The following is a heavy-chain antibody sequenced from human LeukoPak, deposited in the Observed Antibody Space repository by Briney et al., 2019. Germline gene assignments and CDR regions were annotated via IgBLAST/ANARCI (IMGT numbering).Heavy chain of an antibody. J-gene: IGHJ4*02. D-gene: IGHD3-3*01. V-gene: IGHV3-74*01. Sequence: GGSLRLSCVASRFTFSSYWMYWVRQAPGKGLVWVSRINSDGSSTSYTDSVKGRFTISRDNAKSTLYLQMNSLRAEDTAVYYCARRGFWSGYSIGFDYWGQGTLVTVSS. CDR2: INSDGSST. CDR1: RFTFSSYW. CDR3: ARRGFWSGYSIGFDY.